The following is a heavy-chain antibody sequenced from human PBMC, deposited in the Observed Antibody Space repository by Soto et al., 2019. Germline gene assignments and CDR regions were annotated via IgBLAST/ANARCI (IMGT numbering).Heavy chain of an antibody. CDR3: ARMDYYDSSGYGLFDY. Sequence: SETLSLTCFVSGDSINNTYWWSWVRPAPEKGLEWIGEIYHTGGRSYMPSLKSRVTMSVDTSKNQFSLKLSSVTAADTAVYYCARMDYYDSSGYGLFDYWGQGTLVTVSS. V-gene: IGHV4-4*02. CDR2: IYHTGGR. J-gene: IGHJ4*02. D-gene: IGHD3-22*01. CDR1: GDSINNTYW.